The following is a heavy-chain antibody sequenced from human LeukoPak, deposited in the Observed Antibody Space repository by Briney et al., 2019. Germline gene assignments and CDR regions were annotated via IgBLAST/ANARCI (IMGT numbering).Heavy chain of an antibody. D-gene: IGHD3-10*01. CDR3: AKVAKYYYGSETYYFFEH. Sequence: PGGSLRPSCAASRFTFTTYWSSGVRQAPGKGLECVANIKQDGTEKYYVDSVKGRFTIYRDNAKNSLYLQMNSLRVEDTAVYYCAKVAKYYYGSETYYFFEHWGQGTPVTASS. CDR1: RFTFTTYW. V-gene: IGHV3-7*01. J-gene: IGHJ4*02. CDR2: IKQDGTEK.